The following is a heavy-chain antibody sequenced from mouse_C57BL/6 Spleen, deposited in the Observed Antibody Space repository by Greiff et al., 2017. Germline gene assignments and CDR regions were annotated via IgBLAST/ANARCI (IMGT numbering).Heavy chain of an antibody. J-gene: IGHJ2*01. Sequence: QVQLKQSGAELVRPGTSVKMSCKASGYTFTNYWIGWAKQRPGHGLEWIGDIYPGGGYTNYNEKFKGKATLTADKSSSTAYMQFSSLTSEDSAIYYCARDYYGSSYDYWGQGTTLTVSS. D-gene: IGHD1-1*01. CDR1: GYTFTNYW. CDR2: IYPGGGYT. CDR3: ARDYYGSSYDY. V-gene: IGHV1-63*01.